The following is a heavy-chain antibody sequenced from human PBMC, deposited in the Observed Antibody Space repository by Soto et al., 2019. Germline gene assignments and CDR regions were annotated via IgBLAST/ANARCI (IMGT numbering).Heavy chain of an antibody. CDR2: IYNSGST. CDR3: ASRGPIAGKTIFAY. Sequence: QVQLQESGPGLVKPSETLSLTCTVSGGSIGGYYWTWIRQPPGKGLEWIGYIYNSGSTNYNPSLKRRVPMPVDTSKTQFSLKLSSVTAADTAVYYCASRGPIAGKTIFAYWGQGILVTVSS. D-gene: IGHD6-13*01. V-gene: IGHV4-59*08. CDR1: GGSIGGYY. J-gene: IGHJ4*02.